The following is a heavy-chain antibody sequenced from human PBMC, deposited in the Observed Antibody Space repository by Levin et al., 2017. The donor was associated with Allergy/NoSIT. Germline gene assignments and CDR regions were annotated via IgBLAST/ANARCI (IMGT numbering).Heavy chain of an antibody. Sequence: GESLKISCTASGFTFGDYAMSWVRQAPGKGLEWVGFIRSKAYGGTTEYAASVKGRFTISRDDSKSIAYLQMNSLKTEDTAVYYCTRDHVLLWFGEMSYYYYGMDVWGQGTTVTVSS. CDR1: GFTFGDYA. CDR2: IRSKAYGGTT. D-gene: IGHD3-10*01. CDR3: TRDHVLLWFGEMSYYYYGMDV. V-gene: IGHV3-49*04. J-gene: IGHJ6*02.